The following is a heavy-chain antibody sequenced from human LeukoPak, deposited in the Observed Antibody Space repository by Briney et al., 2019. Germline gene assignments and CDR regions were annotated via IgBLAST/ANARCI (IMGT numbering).Heavy chain of an antibody. V-gene: IGHV3-74*01. CDR2: INSDGSST. CDR1: GFTLSSYW. Sequence: GGSLRLSCAASGFTLSSYWMHWVRQAPGKGLVWVSRINSDGSSTSYADSVKGRFTISRDNAKNTLYLQMNSLRAEDTAVYYCVRGGTYSTDAFDIWGQGTMVTVPS. CDR3: VRGGTYSTDAFDI. J-gene: IGHJ3*02. D-gene: IGHD2-15*01.